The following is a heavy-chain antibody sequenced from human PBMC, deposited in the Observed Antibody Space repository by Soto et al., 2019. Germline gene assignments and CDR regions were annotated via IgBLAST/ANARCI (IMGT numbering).Heavy chain of an antibody. D-gene: IGHD6-13*01. J-gene: IGHJ4*02. V-gene: IGHV4-4*02. Sequence: SETPSLTCAVSGDSISNTNWWSWVRQPPGKGLEWIGEIYHSGDTNYNPSLKSRVILSVDKSKNQFFLKVNSVTAADTAVYYCARSDIAAPGARFDYWGQGTLVTVSS. CDR3: ARSDIAAPGARFDY. CDR2: IYHSGDT. CDR1: GDSISNTNW.